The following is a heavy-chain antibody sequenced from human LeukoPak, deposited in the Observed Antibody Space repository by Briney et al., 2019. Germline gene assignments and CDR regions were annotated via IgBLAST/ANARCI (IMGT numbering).Heavy chain of an antibody. CDR2: ISGSGGST. CDR3: AKDLTMIVVVITFDY. Sequence: GGSLRLSGAASGFTFSSYAMSWVRQAPGKGLEWVSAISGSGGSTYYADSVKGRFTISRDNSKNTLYLQMNSLRAEDTAVYYCAKDLTMIVVVITFDYWGQGTLVTVSS. D-gene: IGHD3-22*01. V-gene: IGHV3-23*01. J-gene: IGHJ4*02. CDR1: GFTFSSYA.